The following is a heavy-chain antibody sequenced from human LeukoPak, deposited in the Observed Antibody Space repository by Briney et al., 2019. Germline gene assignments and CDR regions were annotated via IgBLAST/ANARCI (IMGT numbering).Heavy chain of an antibody. D-gene: IGHD6-19*01. Sequence: GESLRLSCAASGFTFSSYAMHWVRQAPGKGLEWVAVISYDGSNKYYADSVKGRFTISRDNSKNTLYLQMSSLRAEDTAVYYCAGGEWLVYWGQGTLVTVSS. CDR1: GFTFSSYA. V-gene: IGHV3-30-3*01. CDR2: ISYDGSNK. CDR3: AGGEWLVY. J-gene: IGHJ4*02.